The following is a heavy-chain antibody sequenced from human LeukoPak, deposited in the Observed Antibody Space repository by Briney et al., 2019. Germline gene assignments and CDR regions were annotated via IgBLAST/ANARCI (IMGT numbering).Heavy chain of an antibody. J-gene: IGHJ4*02. CDR1: GFTVSSNY. Sequence: PGGSLRLSCAASGFTVSSNYMSWVRQAPGKGLEWVSVIYSGGSTYYADSVEGRFTISRDNSKNTLYLQMNSLRAEDTAVYYCARQDTEGYYFDDWGQGTLVTVSS. CDR3: ARQDTEGYYFDD. V-gene: IGHV3-66*02. D-gene: IGHD2-15*01. CDR2: IYSGGST.